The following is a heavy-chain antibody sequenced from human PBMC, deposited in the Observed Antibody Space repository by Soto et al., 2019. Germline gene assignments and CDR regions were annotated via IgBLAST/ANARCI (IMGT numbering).Heavy chain of an antibody. CDR2: IYYSGST. V-gene: IGHV4-59*08. Sequence: SETLSLTCTVSGGSISSYYWSWIRQPPGKGLEWIGYIYYSGSTNYNPSLKSRVTISVDTSKNQFSLKLSSVTAADTAVYYCARHTAYSSSLFWFDPWGQGTLVTVSS. J-gene: IGHJ5*02. CDR3: ARHTAYSSSLFWFDP. D-gene: IGHD6-6*01. CDR1: GGSISSYY.